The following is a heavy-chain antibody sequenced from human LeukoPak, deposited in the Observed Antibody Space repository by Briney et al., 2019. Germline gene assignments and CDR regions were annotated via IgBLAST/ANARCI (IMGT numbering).Heavy chain of an antibody. CDR3: ARGPEEYQLLSWFDP. CDR2: INSDGSST. CDR1: GFTFSSYW. D-gene: IGHD2-2*01. J-gene: IGHJ5*02. Sequence: PGGSLRLSCAASGFTFSSYWMHWVRQAPGKGLVWVSRINSDGSSTSYADSVKGRFTISRDNAKKTLYLQMNSLRAEDTAVYYCARGPEEYQLLSWFDPWGQGTLVTVSS. V-gene: IGHV3-74*01.